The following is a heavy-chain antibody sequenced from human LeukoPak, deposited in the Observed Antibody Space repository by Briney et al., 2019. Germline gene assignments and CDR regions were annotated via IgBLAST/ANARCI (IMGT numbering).Heavy chain of an antibody. V-gene: IGHV1-2*02. Sequence: GASVKVSCKASGYTFTGYYMHWVRQAPGQGLEWMGWINPNSGGTNYAQKFQGRVTMTRDTSISTAYMELSRLRSDDTAVYYCARDLVSGSSGYDFDYWGQGTLVTVSS. CDR1: GYTFTGYY. CDR3: ARDLVSGSSGYDFDY. CDR2: INPNSGGT. D-gene: IGHD3-22*01. J-gene: IGHJ4*02.